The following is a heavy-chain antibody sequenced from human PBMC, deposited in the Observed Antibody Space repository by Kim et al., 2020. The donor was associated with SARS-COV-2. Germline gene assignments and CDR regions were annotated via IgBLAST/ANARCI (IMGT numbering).Heavy chain of an antibody. CDR2: IYTSGST. J-gene: IGHJ4*02. D-gene: IGHD3-16*01. V-gene: IGHV4-4*07. Sequence: SETLSLTCTLSGGSISSHYWSWIRQPAGKGVEWIGRIYTSGSTNYNPSLKSRDTMSVDTSKNQFSLKLSSVTAADTAVYYCAGAGNDYYFDYWDLGTLVTVSS. CDR1: GGSISSHY. CDR3: AGAGNDYYFDY.